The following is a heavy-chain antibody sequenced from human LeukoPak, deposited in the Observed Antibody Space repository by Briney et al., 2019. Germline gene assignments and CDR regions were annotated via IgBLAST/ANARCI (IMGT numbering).Heavy chain of an antibody. J-gene: IGHJ4*02. CDR3: ARSPKRVDGYFDY. V-gene: IGHV5-51*01. CDR2: TYPGDSDT. CDR1: GYSFTSYW. Sequence: GESLKISCKGSGYSFTSYWIGWVRQMPGKGLEWMGITYPGDSDTRYSPSFQGQVTISADKSISTAYLQWSSLKASDTAMYYCARSPKRVDGYFDYWGQGTLVTVSS. D-gene: IGHD3-9*01.